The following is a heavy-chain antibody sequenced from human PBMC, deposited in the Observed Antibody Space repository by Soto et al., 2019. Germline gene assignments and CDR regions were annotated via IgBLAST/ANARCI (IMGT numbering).Heavy chain of an antibody. CDR2: IRSIGYT. V-gene: IGHV3-23*01. D-gene: IGHD4-4*01. Sequence: GGSLRLSCATSGFSFSTYAMSWVRQPPGKGLEWVAGIRSIGYTYYVDSLKGRFTISRDKTKNWLYLQMISLRAEDTAVYYCAKALIDYSNSYFDYWGQGTLVTVSS. J-gene: IGHJ4*02. CDR3: AKALIDYSNSYFDY. CDR1: GFSFSTYA.